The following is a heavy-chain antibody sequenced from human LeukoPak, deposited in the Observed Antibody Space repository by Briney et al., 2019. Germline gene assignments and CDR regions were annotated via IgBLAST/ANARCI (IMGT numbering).Heavy chain of an antibody. V-gene: IGHV3-33*01. J-gene: IGHJ4*02. Sequence: GGSLRLSCAASGFTFSSYGMHWVRQAPGKGLEWVAVIWYDGSNKYYVDSVKGRFTISRDNSKNTLYLQMNSLRAEDTAVYYCARDLLGYCSSTSCYLGYWGQGTLVTVSS. CDR1: GFTFSSYG. CDR3: ARDLLGYCSSTSCYLGY. CDR2: IWYDGSNK. D-gene: IGHD2-2*01.